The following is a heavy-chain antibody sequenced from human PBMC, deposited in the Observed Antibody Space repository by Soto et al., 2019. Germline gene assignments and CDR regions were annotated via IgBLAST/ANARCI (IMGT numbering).Heavy chain of an antibody. D-gene: IGHD4-17*01. CDR2: IYHSGST. CDR1: GGSISSGGYS. J-gene: IGHJ5*02. Sequence: PSETLSLTCAVSGGSISSGGYSWSWIRQPPGKGLEWIGYIYHSGSTYYNPSLKSRVTISVDRSKNQFSLKLSSVTAADTAVYYCARSDYGWWFDPWGQGTLVTVSS. V-gene: IGHV4-30-2*01. CDR3: ARSDYGWWFDP.